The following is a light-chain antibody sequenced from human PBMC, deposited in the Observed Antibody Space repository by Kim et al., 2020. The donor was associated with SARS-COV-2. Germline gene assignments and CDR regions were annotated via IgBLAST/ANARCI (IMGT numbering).Light chain of an antibody. CDR2: SDD. CDR3: AAWDDSLNGVI. CDR1: RSNSGSNA. J-gene: IGLJ2*01. Sequence: GQRGTISCSGSRSNSGSNAVNWYQQLPGTAPKLLIYSDDHRPSGVPDRFSGSKSGTSASLAISGLQSEDEADYYCAAWDDSLNGVIFGGGTQLTVL. V-gene: IGLV1-44*01.